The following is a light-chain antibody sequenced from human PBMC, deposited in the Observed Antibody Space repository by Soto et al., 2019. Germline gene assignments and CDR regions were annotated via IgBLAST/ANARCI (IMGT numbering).Light chain of an antibody. V-gene: IGLV2-14*03. Sequence: QSALTQPASVSGSPGQSITISCTGTSSDVGGYDYVSWYQQHPGKAPKLMIYDVSNWPSGVSDRFSGSKSGNTAFLTISGLQAEDEADYYCSSYTSSSTYVFGTGTKLTVL. CDR1: SSDVGGYDY. CDR3: SSYTSSSTYV. CDR2: DVS. J-gene: IGLJ1*01.